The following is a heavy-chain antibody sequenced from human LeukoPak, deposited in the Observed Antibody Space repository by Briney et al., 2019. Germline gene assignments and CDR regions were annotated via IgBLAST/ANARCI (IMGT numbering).Heavy chain of an antibody. CDR1: GDSIGSYY. CDR3: ARHRGDAYTPYYLDQ. J-gene: IGHJ4*02. V-gene: IGHV4-59*08. D-gene: IGHD5-24*01. CDR2: FHYIGGT. Sequence: SETLSLTCNVSGDSIGSYYWSWIRQTPGKGLQWIGYFHYIGGTNYNPSLKSRVTISVDTSKNQFSLKLTSVTAADTALYYCARHRGDAYTPYYLDQWGQGTLVTVSS.